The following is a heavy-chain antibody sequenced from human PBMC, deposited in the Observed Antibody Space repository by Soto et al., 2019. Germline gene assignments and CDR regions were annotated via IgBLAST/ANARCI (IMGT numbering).Heavy chain of an antibody. V-gene: IGHV3-21*01. CDR1: GFTFSSYS. CDR3: ARDPLLLTYYFDY. CDR2: ISSSCSYI. J-gene: IGHJ4*02. Sequence: PGGTLRLSCAASGFTFSSYSMNWVRQAPGKGLEWVSSISSSCSYIYYADSVKGRFTISRDNAKNSLYLQMNSLRAEDTAVYYCARDPLLLTYYFDYWGQGTLVTVSS. D-gene: IGHD3-22*01.